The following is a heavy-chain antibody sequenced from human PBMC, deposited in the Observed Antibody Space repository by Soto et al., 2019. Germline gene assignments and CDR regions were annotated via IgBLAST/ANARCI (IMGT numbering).Heavy chain of an antibody. V-gene: IGHV1-69*13. Sequence: SEKVSCKASGGTFSSYAISWVRQAPGQGLEWMGGIIPIFGTANYAQKFQGRVTITADESTSTAYMELSSLRSEDTAVYYCARNGLAGGGPGYYLDYWGQGTLVTVSS. J-gene: IGHJ4*02. D-gene: IGHD3-9*01. CDR2: IIPIFGTA. CDR3: ARNGLAGGGPGYYLDY. CDR1: GGTFSSYA.